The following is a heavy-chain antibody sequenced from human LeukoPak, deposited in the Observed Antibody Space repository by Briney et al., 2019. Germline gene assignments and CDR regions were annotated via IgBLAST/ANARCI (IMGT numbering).Heavy chain of an antibody. J-gene: IGHJ4*02. CDR1: GYTFTRYY. D-gene: IGHD2-15*01. V-gene: IGHV1-2*06. CDR3: ARARRYCSGGSCQWFDY. Sequence: ASVKVSCKASGYTFTRYYMHWVRQAPGQGLEWMGRINPNSGGTNYAQKFQGRVTMTRDTSISTAYMEMSRLTPDDTAVYYWARARRYCSGGSCQWFDYWGQGTLVTVSS. CDR2: INPNSGGT.